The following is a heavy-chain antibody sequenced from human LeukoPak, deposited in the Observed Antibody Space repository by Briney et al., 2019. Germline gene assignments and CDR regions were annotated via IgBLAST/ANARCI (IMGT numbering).Heavy chain of an antibody. CDR3: AKDSVSQNGIFDPFDV. CDR1: RFIFSNYA. D-gene: IGHD2-15*01. CDR2: IEGDGSGT. V-gene: IGHV3-23*03. J-gene: IGHJ3*01. Sequence: GGSLRLSCGASRFIFSNYAMTWVRQAPGTGLEWVSSIEGDGSGTYYADSVRGRFIVSRDNSKNTLFLQMNRLRAEDAAVYYCAKDSVSQNGIFDPFDVWGLGTLVTVSS.